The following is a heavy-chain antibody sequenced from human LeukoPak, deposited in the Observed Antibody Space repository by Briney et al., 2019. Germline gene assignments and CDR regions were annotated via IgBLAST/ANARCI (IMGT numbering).Heavy chain of an antibody. Sequence: SETLSLTCTVSGGSISSSSYYWGWIRQPPGKGLEWIGSIYYSGSTYYNPSLKSRVTISVDTSKNQFSLKLSSVTAADTAVYYCARDPREDYFDCWGQGTLVTVSS. V-gene: IGHV4-39*07. D-gene: IGHD1-26*01. CDR3: ARDPREDYFDC. CDR1: GGSISSSSYY. J-gene: IGHJ4*02. CDR2: IYYSGST.